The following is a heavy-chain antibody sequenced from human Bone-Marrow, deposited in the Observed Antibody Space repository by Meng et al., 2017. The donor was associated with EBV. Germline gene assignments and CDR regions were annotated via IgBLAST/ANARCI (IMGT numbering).Heavy chain of an antibody. CDR1: GFTFSSYD. J-gene: IGHJ4*02. CDR3: ARDGGSGSYDY. CDR2: IGTAGDT. V-gene: IGHV3-13*01. Sequence: EVTRVGFGGGLVPPGGSLRLSCAASGFTFSSYDMHWVRQATGKGLEWVSAIGTAGDTYYPGSVKGRFTISRENAKNSLYLQMNSLRAGDTAVYHCARDGGSGSYDYWGQGTLVTVSS. D-gene: IGHD3-10*01.